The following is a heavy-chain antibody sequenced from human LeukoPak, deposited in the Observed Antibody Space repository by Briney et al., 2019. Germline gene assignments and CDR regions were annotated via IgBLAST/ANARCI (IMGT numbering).Heavy chain of an antibody. J-gene: IGHJ3*02. V-gene: IGHV4-4*07. CDR2: IYTSGST. CDR1: GGSISSYN. D-gene: IGHD3-3*01. CDR3: ARALRFLEWFPHDAFDI. Sequence: PSETLSLTCTVSGGSISSYNWSWIRQPAGKGLEWIGRIYTSGSTNYNPSLKSRVTISVDKSKNQFSLKLSSVTAADTAVYYCARALRFLEWFPHDAFDIWGQGTMVTVSS.